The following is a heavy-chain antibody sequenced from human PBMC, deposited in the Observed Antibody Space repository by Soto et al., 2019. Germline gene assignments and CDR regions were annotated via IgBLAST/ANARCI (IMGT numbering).Heavy chain of an antibody. CDR2: IVPIYRTS. D-gene: IGHD6-13*01. CDR3: ERDSGAKLSSS. CDR1: GGTFCSYR. J-gene: IGHJ4*02. Sequence: GASVKVSCMASGGTFCSYRFNWVRQARGQGLEWLGGIVPIYRTSDHAQKFQGRVTITADESTRTVYLELSSLKSPDTALYYCERDSGAKLSSSWGQGTLVTVSS. V-gene: IGHV1-69*13.